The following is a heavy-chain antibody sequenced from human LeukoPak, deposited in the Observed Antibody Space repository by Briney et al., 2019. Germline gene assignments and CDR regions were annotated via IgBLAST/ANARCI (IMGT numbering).Heavy chain of an antibody. Sequence: PSETLSLTCTVSGGSISSYYWSWIRQPPGKGLEWIGYIYYSGSTNYNPSLKSRVTISVDTSKNQFFLKLSSVTAADTAVYYCATSIAAAGTFDYWGQGTLVTVSS. CDR2: IYYSGST. CDR1: GGSISSYY. D-gene: IGHD6-13*01. CDR3: ATSIAAAGTFDY. V-gene: IGHV4-59*01. J-gene: IGHJ4*02.